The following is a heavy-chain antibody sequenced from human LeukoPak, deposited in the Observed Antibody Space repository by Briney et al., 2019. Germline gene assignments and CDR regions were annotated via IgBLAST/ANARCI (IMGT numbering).Heavy chain of an antibody. V-gene: IGHV1-3*01. Sequence: ASVKVSCKASGYTFTSYAMHWVRQAPGQRLEWMGGINAGNGNTKYSQKFQGRVTITRDTSASTAYMELSSLRSEDTAVYYCARLTLWFGEPTHYYYYGMDVWGQGTTVTVSS. J-gene: IGHJ6*02. CDR1: GYTFTSYA. D-gene: IGHD3-10*01. CDR3: ARLTLWFGEPTHYYYYGMDV. CDR2: INAGNGNT.